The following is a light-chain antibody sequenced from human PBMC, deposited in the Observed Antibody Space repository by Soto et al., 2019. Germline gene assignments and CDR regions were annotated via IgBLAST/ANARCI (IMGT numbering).Light chain of an antibody. CDR3: QQRSNWPLT. V-gene: IGKV3-11*01. Sequence: EIMLTQSPATLALSPRVRATLSCRASQSVSGYLAWYQQKPGQAPRLLIYDASSRATGIPARFSGTGSGTDFTLTIGSLEPEDFAVYYRQQRSNWPLTFGQGTRLEIK. CDR2: DAS. J-gene: IGKJ5*01. CDR1: QSVSGY.